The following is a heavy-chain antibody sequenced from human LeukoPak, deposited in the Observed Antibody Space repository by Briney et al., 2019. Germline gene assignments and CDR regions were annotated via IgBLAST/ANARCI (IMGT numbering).Heavy chain of an antibody. D-gene: IGHD3-16*02. J-gene: IGHJ4*02. V-gene: IGHV1-18*01. CDR3: ASEGVELSPPFAY. CDR2: ISGYNGNT. Sequence: ASVKVSCKASGDNFITYGITWGRQAPGQGLECMGWISGYNGNTNYAQKLQGRVTMTTDTSKSTVYMELRRLRSHETDVYSCASEGVELSPPFAYWGQGPLVPVSS. CDR1: GDNFITYG.